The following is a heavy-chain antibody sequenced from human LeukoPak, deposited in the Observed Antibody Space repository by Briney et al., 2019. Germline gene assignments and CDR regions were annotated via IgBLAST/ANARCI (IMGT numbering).Heavy chain of an antibody. D-gene: IGHD5-12*01. J-gene: IGHJ6*03. CDR3: ARVRGSSGYDGNYYYHYMDV. CDR1: GGSIKTFY. Sequence: SETLSLTCTVSGGSIKTFYWTWIRQTAGKGLEWIGRVFTSGSTNYNPSLKSRVTMSVDTSKNQFSLNLSSVTAADTAVYYCARVRGSSGYDGNYYYHYMDVWGKGTTVTISS. V-gene: IGHV4-4*07. CDR2: VFTSGST.